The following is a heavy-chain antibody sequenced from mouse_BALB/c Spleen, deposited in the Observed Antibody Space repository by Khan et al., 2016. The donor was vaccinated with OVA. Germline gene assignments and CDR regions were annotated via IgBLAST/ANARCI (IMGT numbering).Heavy chain of an antibody. CDR1: GFTFSSFA. V-gene: IGHV5-9-3*01. Sequence: EVELVESGGGVVKPGGSLKLSCSASGFTFSSFAMSWVRQTPEKRLEWVATISTGGHYTFYADSLKGRFPISRDNARNTLYLQMSSLGSEDTAMYYCARSLVGYYAMDYWGHGTSVTVSS. CDR2: ISTGGHYT. J-gene: IGHJ4*01. CDR3: ARSLVGYYAMDY.